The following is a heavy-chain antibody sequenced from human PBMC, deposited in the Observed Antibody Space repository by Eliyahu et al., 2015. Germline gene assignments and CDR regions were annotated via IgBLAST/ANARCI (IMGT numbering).Heavy chain of an antibody. J-gene: IGHJ6*02. CDR1: GGSVTRITPY. Sequence: QLQLQESGPGLVKPSETLSLTCNVGGGSVTRITPYWAWTRQAPGKGXXWIGXIYYSGSTSYNPSLAGRVSISVGTSDNQFSLALFSVTAADTAVYYCARQSPSAYYYFGMDVWGQGTTVIVSS. D-gene: IGHD6-6*01. V-gene: IGHV4-39*01. CDR3: ARQSPSAYYYFGMDV. CDR2: IYYSGST.